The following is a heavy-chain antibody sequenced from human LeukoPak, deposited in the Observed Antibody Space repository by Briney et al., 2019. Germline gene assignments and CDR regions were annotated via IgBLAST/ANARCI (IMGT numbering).Heavy chain of an antibody. CDR3: ARDFIAAAGASSSQT. V-gene: IGHV1-69*06. CDR2: IIPIFSTA. Sequence: SVKVSCKASGGTFSSYAISWVRQAPGQGLEWMGGIIPIFSTANYAQKFQGRVTITADKSTSTAYMELSSLRSEDTAVYYCARDFIAAAGASSSQTWGQGTLVTVSS. CDR1: GGTFSSYA. J-gene: IGHJ4*02. D-gene: IGHD6-13*01.